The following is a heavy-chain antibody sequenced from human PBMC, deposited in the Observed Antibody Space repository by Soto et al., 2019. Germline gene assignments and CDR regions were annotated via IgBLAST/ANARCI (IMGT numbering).Heavy chain of an antibody. V-gene: IGHV2-5*02. J-gene: IGHJ4*02. CDR2: IYWDDDK. D-gene: IGHD4-17*01. CDR1: GFSLSTSGVG. Sequence: QITLKESGPTLVKPTQTLTLTCTFSGFSLSTSGVGVGWIRQPPGKALEWLALIYWDDDKSYSPSLKSRLTITKDTPKNQVVLTMTHMDPVDEATYYCAHTTRIRRSLWAYYGEGRGLDYWGQGTLVTVSS. CDR3: AHTTRIRRSLWAYYGEGRGLDY.